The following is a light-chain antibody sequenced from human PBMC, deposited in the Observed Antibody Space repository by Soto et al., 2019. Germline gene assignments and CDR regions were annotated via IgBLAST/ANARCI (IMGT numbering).Light chain of an antibody. Sequence: EIVLTQSPGTLSLSPGERATLSCRASQSVSSSYLAWYQQKPGQAPRLLIYGASSRATGIPDRFSGSGSGTYFTLTSSRLAPEDFAVYYCQQYGRSPWTFGQGTKVEIK. J-gene: IGKJ1*01. V-gene: IGKV3-20*01. CDR1: QSVSSSY. CDR3: QQYGRSPWT. CDR2: GAS.